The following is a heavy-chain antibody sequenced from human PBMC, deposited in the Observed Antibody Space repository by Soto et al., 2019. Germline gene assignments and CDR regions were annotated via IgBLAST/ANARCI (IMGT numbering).Heavy chain of an antibody. D-gene: IGHD6-19*01. CDR1: GFSLSTSGVG. J-gene: IGHJ4*02. V-gene: IGHV2-5*01. Sequence: QITLKESGPTLVNPTQTLTLTCTFSGFSLSTSGVGVGWIRQPPGKALEWLALIYWNDDKRFSPSLKSRLAITKDTSKNQVVITMTNMDPVDTATYYCAHRRGWGFYFDNWGQGTLVTVSS. CDR3: AHRRGWGFYFDN. CDR2: IYWNDDK.